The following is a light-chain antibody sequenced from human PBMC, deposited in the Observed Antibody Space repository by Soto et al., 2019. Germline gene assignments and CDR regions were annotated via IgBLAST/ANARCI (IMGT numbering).Light chain of an antibody. CDR1: QGMSNF. CDR3: QPYNSAPWT. J-gene: IGKJ1*01. CDR2: AAS. V-gene: IGKV1-27*01. Sequence: DIQMTQSPSSLSASVGDRVTITCRASQGMSNFLAWYQQKPGKVPKLLIYAASTLQSGVPSRFSGSGSGTDFTLTISSLQPEDVATYYCQPYNSAPWTFGQGTKVEIK.